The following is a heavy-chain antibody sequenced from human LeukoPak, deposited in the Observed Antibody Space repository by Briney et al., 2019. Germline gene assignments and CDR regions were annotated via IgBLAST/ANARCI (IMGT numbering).Heavy chain of an antibody. V-gene: IGHV4-4*02. CDR2: ISLTGRT. J-gene: IGHJ4*02. Sequence: SETLSLTCGVSGSSITSTNWWSWVRQPPGQGLEWIGEISLTGRTNYNPSLIGRVIMSLDESRNQLSLTLTSVTAADTAMYYCTRESGPYCPFGYWGQGTLVVVPS. CDR3: TRESGPYCPFGY. CDR1: GSSITSTNW. D-gene: IGHD1-26*01.